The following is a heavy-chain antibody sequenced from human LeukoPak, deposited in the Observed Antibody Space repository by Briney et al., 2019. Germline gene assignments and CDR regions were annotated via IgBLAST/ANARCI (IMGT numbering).Heavy chain of an antibody. CDR3: ARGEAVVVPAASSFDY. CDR2: IYHSGST. V-gene: IGHV4-38-2*02. Sequence: SETLSLTCTVSGYSISSGYYWGWIRQPPGKGLEWIESIYHSGSTYYNPSLKSRVTISVDTSKNQFSLKLSSVTAADTAVYYCARGEAVVVPAASSFDYWGQGTLVTVSS. D-gene: IGHD2-2*01. J-gene: IGHJ4*02. CDR1: GYSISSGYY.